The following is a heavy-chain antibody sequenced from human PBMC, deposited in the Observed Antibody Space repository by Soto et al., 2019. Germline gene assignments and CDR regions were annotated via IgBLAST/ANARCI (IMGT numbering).Heavy chain of an antibody. Sequence: QITLKESGPTLVKPTQTLTLTCTYSGFSLSTSGVGVGWVRQPPGKALEWLALIFWDDEKHYSPSLKSRVTITKDTSKNLVVLIMTNVDLVDTATYYCAHRDGYNYYHFQYWGQGTLVTVSS. CDR2: IFWDDEK. J-gene: IGHJ4*02. CDR1: GFSLSTSGVG. CDR3: AHRDGYNYYHFQY. D-gene: IGHD5-12*01. V-gene: IGHV2-5*02.